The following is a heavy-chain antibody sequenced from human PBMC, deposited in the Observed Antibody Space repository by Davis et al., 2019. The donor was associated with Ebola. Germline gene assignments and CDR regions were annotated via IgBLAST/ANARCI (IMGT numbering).Heavy chain of an antibody. Sequence: GESLKISCAASGFTVSSNYMSWVRQAPGKGLEWVSVIYSGGSTYYADSVKGRFTISRDNSKNTLYLQMNSLRAEDTAVYYCARLGVKKVVGNRVYYYYGMDVWGQGTTVTVSS. CDR3: ARLGVKKVVGNRVYYYYGMDV. D-gene: IGHD2-15*01. V-gene: IGHV3-53*01. J-gene: IGHJ6*02. CDR1: GFTVSSNY. CDR2: IYSGGST.